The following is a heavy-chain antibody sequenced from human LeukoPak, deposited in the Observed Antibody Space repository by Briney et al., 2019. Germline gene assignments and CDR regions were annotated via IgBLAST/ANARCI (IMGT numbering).Heavy chain of an antibody. Sequence: GGSLRLSCTASGFSFSGHWMHWARQLPGKGLVWVSRISPTGSTTSYADSVKGRFTVSRDNAKNTLYLQVNNLRTEDTAVYYCARGPNSNWSGLDFWGQGTLLTVSS. CDR3: ARGPNSNWSGLDF. CDR2: ISPTGSTT. CDR1: GFSFSGHW. V-gene: IGHV3-74*01. D-gene: IGHD6-6*01. J-gene: IGHJ4*02.